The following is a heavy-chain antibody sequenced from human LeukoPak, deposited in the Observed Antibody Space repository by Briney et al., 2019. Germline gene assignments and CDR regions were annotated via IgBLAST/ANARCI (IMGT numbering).Heavy chain of an antibody. Sequence: GGSLRLSCAASGFRFSSYDIHWVRQAPGKGLEWVTFIESDGTKEYYADSVKGRFTISRDNSKNTVYVQMNTLRAEDTAVYYCAKEGGGWYYIDYWGQGNVVTVSS. CDR2: IESDGTKE. CDR1: GFRFSSYD. CDR3: AKEGGGWYYIDY. D-gene: IGHD6-19*01. J-gene: IGHJ4*02. V-gene: IGHV3-30*02.